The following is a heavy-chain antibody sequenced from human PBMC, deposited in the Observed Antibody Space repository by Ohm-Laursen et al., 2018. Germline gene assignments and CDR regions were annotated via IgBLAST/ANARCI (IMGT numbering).Heavy chain of an antibody. D-gene: IGHD6-13*01. CDR2: IYHSGST. CDR1: GGSISNHY. V-gene: IGHV4-59*11. Sequence: TLSLTCIVSGGSISNHYWNWVRQSPGKGLEWIGYIYHSGSTKYNPFFNSRVTISVDTSKNQFSLNLRSVTAADTAVYYCARDSGLAAADNWGQGTLVTVSS. CDR3: ARDSGLAAADN. J-gene: IGHJ4*02.